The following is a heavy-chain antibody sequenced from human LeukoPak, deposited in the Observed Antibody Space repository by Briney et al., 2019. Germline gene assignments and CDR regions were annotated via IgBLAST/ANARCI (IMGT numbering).Heavy chain of an antibody. CDR1: AFTFSSYG. D-gene: IGHD3-10*01. V-gene: IGHV3-30*18. J-gene: IGHJ3*02. CDR3: AKVYYGSGSDAFDI. Sequence: GGTLRLSCAASAFTFSSYGMSWVRQAPGKGLEWVAVISYDGSNKYYADSVKGRFTISRDNSKNTLYLQMNSLRAEDTAVYYCAKVYYGSGSDAFDIWGQGTMVTVSS. CDR2: ISYDGSNK.